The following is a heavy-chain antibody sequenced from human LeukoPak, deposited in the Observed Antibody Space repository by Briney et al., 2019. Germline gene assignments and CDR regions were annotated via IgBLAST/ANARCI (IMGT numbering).Heavy chain of an antibody. CDR1: GFTFSSYE. J-gene: IGHJ4*02. CDR2: ISGSGSTI. Sequence: GGSLRLSCAASGFTFSSYEMNWVRQAPGKGLEWVSYISGSGSTIYYADSVKGRFTISRDNSKNTLYLQMNSLRAEDTAVYYCAKDRTAATSKYYFDYWGQGTLVTVSS. D-gene: IGHD2-2*01. V-gene: IGHV3-48*03. CDR3: AKDRTAATSKYYFDY.